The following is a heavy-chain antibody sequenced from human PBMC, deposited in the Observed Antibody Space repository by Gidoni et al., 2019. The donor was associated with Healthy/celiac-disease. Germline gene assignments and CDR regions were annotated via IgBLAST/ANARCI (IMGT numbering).Heavy chain of an antibody. CDR1: GGSISSHY. D-gene: IGHD2-2*01. J-gene: IGHJ6*02. CDR3: AREALVPAAMACWKQKTRYYYSGIDV. Sequence: QVQLQASGPGLVKPSETRSLTCTVSGGSISSHYWSCILQPPGKGLEWIGYIYYSGSTNYNHSLKIRVTISVDTSKNQFSLKLSSVTAADTAVYYCAREALVPAAMACWKQKTRYYYSGIDVWGQGTPVTVSS. CDR2: IYYSGST. V-gene: IGHV4-59*11.